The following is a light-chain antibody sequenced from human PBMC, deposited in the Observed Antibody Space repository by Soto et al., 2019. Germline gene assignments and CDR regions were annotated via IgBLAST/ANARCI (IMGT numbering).Light chain of an antibody. CDR2: GAS. CDR1: QSVRSYY. Sequence: EIVLTQSPDTLALSPGERATLSCRASQSVRSYYLAWYQQKPGQAPRLLIYGASSRATGIPDRFSGSGSGTDFTLTISRLEPEDFAVYHCQQYGGSPETFGQGTKVEIK. V-gene: IGKV3-20*01. CDR3: QQYGGSPET. J-gene: IGKJ1*01.